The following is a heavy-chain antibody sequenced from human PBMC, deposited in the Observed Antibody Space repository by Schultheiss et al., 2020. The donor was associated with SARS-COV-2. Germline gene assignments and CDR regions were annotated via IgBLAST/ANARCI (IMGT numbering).Heavy chain of an antibody. CDR3: AKGSPWMGLDY. D-gene: IGHD5-12*01. CDR2: ISYDGSNK. J-gene: IGHJ4*02. Sequence: GGSLRLSCAASGFTFSSYAMHWVRQAPGKGLEWVAVISYDGSNKYYADSVKGRFTISRDNSKNTLYLQMNSLRAEDTAVYYCAKGSPWMGLDYWGQGTLVTVSS. V-gene: IGHV3-30*07. CDR1: GFTFSSYA.